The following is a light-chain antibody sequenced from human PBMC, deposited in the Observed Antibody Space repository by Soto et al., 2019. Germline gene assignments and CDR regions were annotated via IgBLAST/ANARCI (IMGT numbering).Light chain of an antibody. CDR1: QSLGRY. CDR3: QQANSFPYT. V-gene: IGKV1-39*01. CDR2: AAS. J-gene: IGKJ5*01. Sequence: DIQMTQSPSSLSASVGDRVTITYRASQSLGRYLNWYQQKPGKAPKFLIYAASSLQSGVPSRFSGSGSGTDFTLTISSLQPEDFATYYCQQANSFPYTFGQGTRLKIK.